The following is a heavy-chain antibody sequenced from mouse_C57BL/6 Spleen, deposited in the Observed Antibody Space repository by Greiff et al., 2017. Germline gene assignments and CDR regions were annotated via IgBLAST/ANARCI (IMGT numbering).Heavy chain of an antibody. CDR2: IYPRSGNT. Sequence: QVQLKESGAELARPGASVKLSCKASGYTFTSYGISWVKQRTGQGLEWIGEIYPRSGNTYYNEKFKGKATLTADKSSSTAYMELRSLTSEDSAVYFCARWEYYGSSYVSYFDYWGQGTTLTVSS. D-gene: IGHD1-1*01. V-gene: IGHV1-81*01. CDR1: GYTFTSYG. J-gene: IGHJ2*01. CDR3: ARWEYYGSSYVSYFDY.